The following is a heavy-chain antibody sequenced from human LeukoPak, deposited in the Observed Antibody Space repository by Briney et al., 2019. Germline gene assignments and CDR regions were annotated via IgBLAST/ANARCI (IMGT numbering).Heavy chain of an antibody. D-gene: IGHD4-23*01. J-gene: IGHJ5*02. CDR3: AKESSWGTVVTPGGPSA. Sequence: GGSLRLSCATSGFTFSTYAMSWVRQAPGKGLEWVSAISGSGGTTYYADSVRGRFTVSRDNSKNTLYLQMNSLRAEDTAVYYCAKESSWGTVVTPGGPSAWGQGTLVTVSS. V-gene: IGHV3-23*01. CDR2: ISGSGGTT. CDR1: GFTFSTYA.